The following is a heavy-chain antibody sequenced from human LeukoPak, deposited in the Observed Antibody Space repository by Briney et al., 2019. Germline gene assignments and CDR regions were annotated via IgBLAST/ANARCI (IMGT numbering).Heavy chain of an antibody. D-gene: IGHD3-22*01. CDR2: IYTSGST. J-gene: IGHJ4*02. Sequence: PSETLSLTCTVSGGSIRSYYWSWIRQPPGKGLEWIGYIYTSGSTNYNPSLKSRVTISVDTSKNQFSLKLSSVTAADTAVYYCARTTYYYDSSGYYRYYFDYWGQGTLVTVSS. CDR1: GGSIRSYY. V-gene: IGHV4-4*09. CDR3: ARTTYYYDSSGYYRYYFDY.